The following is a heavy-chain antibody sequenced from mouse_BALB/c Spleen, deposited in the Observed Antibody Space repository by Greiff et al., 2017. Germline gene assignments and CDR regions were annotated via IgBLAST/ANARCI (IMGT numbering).Heavy chain of an antibody. J-gene: IGHJ4*01. CDR2: ISDGGSYT. V-gene: IGHV5-4*02. D-gene: IGHD4-1*01. CDR3: ARERKTGKAMDY. Sequence: EVQVVESGGGLVKPGGSLKLSCAASGFTFSDYYMYWVRQTPEKRLEWVATISDGGSYTYYPDSVKGRFTISRDNAKNNLYLQMSSLKSEDTAMYYCARERKTGKAMDYWGQGTSVTVSS. CDR1: GFTFSDYY.